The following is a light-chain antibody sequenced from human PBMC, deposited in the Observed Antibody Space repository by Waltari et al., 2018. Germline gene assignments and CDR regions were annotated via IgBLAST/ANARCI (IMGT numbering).Light chain of an antibody. CDR2: AAS. Sequence: EIQMTQSPSSLSASVGDRVTITCRASQGINNYLAWYQQKLGKVPKLLIYAASPLQSGVPSRLSASGSGTDFTLTISNLQPEDVATYYCQKYNSSPKMFGQGTKVEIK. J-gene: IGKJ1*01. CDR3: QKYNSSPKM. CDR1: QGINNY. V-gene: IGKV1-27*01.